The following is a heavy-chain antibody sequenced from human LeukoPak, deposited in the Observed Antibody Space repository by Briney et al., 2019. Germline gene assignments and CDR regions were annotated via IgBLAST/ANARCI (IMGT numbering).Heavy chain of an antibody. J-gene: IGHJ3*02. V-gene: IGHV3-7*01. CDR3: ARRSNQLPPDN. CDR2: INQDGGGK. D-gene: IGHD2-2*01. CDR1: GFTFSNYW. Sequence: PGGSLRLSCAASGFTFSNYWMSWVRQAPGKGLEWVAHINQDGGGKDYVDSVKGRFTISRDNAKNSLYLQMNSLRAEDTAVYYCARRSNQLPPDNWGQGTMVTVSS.